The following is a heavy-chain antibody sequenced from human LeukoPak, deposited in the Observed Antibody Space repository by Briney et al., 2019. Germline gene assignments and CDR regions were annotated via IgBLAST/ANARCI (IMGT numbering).Heavy chain of an antibody. CDR1: GFIFSNDA. CDR3: VRDPSGSGFAFDS. J-gene: IGHJ4*02. D-gene: IGHD1-1*01. CDR2: IWFDGSNK. V-gene: IGHV3-33*01. Sequence: GRSLRLSCAASGFIFSNDAMHWVRQAPGRGLEWVAFIWFDGSNKHYADSVKGRFTISRDNSEDTLYLQMNSLRAEDTAVYYCVRDPSGSGFAFDSWGQGALVTVSS.